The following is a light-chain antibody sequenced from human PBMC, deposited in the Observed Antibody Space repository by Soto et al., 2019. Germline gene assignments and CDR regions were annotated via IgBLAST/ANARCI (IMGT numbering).Light chain of an antibody. CDR3: LPSLQFPLT. CDR2: EVS. V-gene: IGKV2D-29*01. Sequence: DIVMTQTPLSLSVTPGQSASISCKSSQTLLHSNGKSYLYWYLQKAGQAPQLLIYEVSNRFSGGPDRVSGSGSGTDFTLKLSRVEAEDVGVYYCLPSLQFPLTFGGGTKVEIK. CDR1: QTLLHSNGKSY. J-gene: IGKJ4*01.